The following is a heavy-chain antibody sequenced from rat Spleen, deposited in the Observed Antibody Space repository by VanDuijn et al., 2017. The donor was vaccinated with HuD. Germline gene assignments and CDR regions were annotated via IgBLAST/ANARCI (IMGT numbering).Heavy chain of an antibody. CDR1: GFTFSDYG. V-gene: IGHV5-29*01. CDR3: ARGGTTFFDY. D-gene: IGHD1-5*01. Sequence: EVQLVESGGGLVQPGRSLKLSCAASGFTFSDYGMAWVRQAPTKGLEWVATISYGDSSGHSSTYYRDSVKGRFTISRDNAKNTQYLQMDSLRSEDTATYYCARGGTTFFDYWGQGVMVTVSS. CDR2: ISYGDSSGHSST. J-gene: IGHJ2*01.